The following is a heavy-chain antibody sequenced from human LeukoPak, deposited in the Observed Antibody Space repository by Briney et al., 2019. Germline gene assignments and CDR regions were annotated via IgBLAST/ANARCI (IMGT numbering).Heavy chain of an antibody. CDR2: FDPEDGET. CDR3: ATAGPYLRWYTIGPLDI. J-gene: IGHJ3*02. D-gene: IGHD2-15*01. V-gene: IGHV1-24*01. CDR1: GYTLTELS. Sequence: GASVKVSCKVSGYTLTELSMHWVRQAPGKGLERMGGFDPEDGETIYAQKFQGRVTMTEDTSTDTAYMELSSLRSEDTAVYYCATAGPYLRWYTIGPLDIWGQGTMVTVSS.